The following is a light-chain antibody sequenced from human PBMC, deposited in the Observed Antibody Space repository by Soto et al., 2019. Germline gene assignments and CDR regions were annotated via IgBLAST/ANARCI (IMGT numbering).Light chain of an antibody. CDR1: QSTSSY. CDR3: QQYSSYST. J-gene: IGKJ1*01. CDR2: QAS. Sequence: DIQMTQSPSILSASVGDRVAITCRASQSTSSYLAWYQQKPGKAPKLLIYQASSLENGVPSRFSGSGSGTEFSLTISSLQPDDFATYYCQQYSSYSTFGQGTKVDIK. V-gene: IGKV1-5*03.